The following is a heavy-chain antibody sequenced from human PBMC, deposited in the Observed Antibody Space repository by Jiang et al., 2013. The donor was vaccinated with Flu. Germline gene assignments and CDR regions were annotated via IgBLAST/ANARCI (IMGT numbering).Heavy chain of an antibody. Sequence: ESGGGLVQPGGSLRLSCAASGFTFPNYAMAWVRQAPGNGLEWVSTISGSGIYTYYGDSVKGRFTFSRDNSENTVYLQMNSLRAEDTALYYCVRQPDTTGTNWFDYWGQGTLVTVSS. D-gene: IGHD1-1*01. CDR1: GFTFPNYA. CDR2: ISGSGIYT. J-gene: IGHJ5*01. CDR3: VRQPDTTGTNWFDY. V-gene: IGHV3-23*01.